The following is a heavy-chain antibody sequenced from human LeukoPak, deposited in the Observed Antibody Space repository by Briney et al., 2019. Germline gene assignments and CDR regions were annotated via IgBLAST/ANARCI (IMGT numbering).Heavy chain of an antibody. D-gene: IGHD6-13*01. CDR3: ATDKASIAAAGTGLN. CDR2: IIPIFGTA. CDR1: GGTFSSYA. Sequence: ASVKVSCKASGGTFSSYAISWVRQAPGQRLEWMGGIIPIFGTANYAQKFQGRVTITTDESTSTAYMELSSLRSEDTAVYYCATDKASIAAAGTGLNWGQGTLVTVSS. V-gene: IGHV1-69*05. J-gene: IGHJ4*02.